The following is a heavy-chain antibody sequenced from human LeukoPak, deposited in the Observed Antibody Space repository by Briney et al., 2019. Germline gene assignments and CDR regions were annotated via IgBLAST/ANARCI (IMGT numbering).Heavy chain of an antibody. CDR1: GFTFSTYA. D-gene: IGHD7-27*01. J-gene: IGHJ3*02. CDR2: ISSNGGTT. V-gene: IGHV3-64D*06. Sequence: GGSLRLSCSASGFTFSTYAMHWVRQAPGKGLEYVSGISSNGGTTYYADSVKGRFTISRDNSKNTLYLQMSSLRAEDTAVYCCVKDHDWGAFHIWGQGTMVTVSS. CDR3: VKDHDWGAFHI.